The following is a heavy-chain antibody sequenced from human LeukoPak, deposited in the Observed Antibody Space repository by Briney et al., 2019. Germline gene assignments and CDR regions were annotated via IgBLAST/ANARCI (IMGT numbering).Heavy chain of an antibody. Sequence: GGSLRLSCVASGFTFSTYWMYWVRQAPGKGLVWVSRISGDGSITSYADSVKCRFTISRDNAKNTVVLQMNSLRAEDTAVYYCARMSGILWGQGTLVTVSS. J-gene: IGHJ4*02. CDR2: ISGDGSIT. V-gene: IGHV3-74*01. D-gene: IGHD3-10*01. CDR3: ARMSGIL. CDR1: GFTFSTYW.